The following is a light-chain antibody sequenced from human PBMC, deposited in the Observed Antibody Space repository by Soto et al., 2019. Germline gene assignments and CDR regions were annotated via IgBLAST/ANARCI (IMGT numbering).Light chain of an antibody. CDR3: HHYET. Sequence: EIVLTQSPATLSLSPGERATLSCRASQSVSDYLAWYQQKPGQPPRLLIYDASKRATGIPPRFSGSGSTTDFTLTISRLEPEDFTVYYCHHYETFGQGTKVDIK. V-gene: IGKV3-11*01. J-gene: IGKJ1*01. CDR2: DAS. CDR1: QSVSDY.